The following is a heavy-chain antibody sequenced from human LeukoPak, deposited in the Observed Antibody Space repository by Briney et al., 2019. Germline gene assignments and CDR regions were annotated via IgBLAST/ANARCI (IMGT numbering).Heavy chain of an antibody. V-gene: IGHV3-74*01. CDR1: GFTFSGNW. CDR3: ARDDDVYGIDY. D-gene: IGHD3-16*01. Sequence: PGGSLRLSSVVSGFTFSGNWMHWVRQGPGKGLMCVARIKKDGTYRDYADSVKGRFTISRDNAKNTLFLQMDSLRDEDTAVYYCARDDDVYGIDYWGQGTLVTVSS. J-gene: IGHJ4*02. CDR2: IKKDGTYR.